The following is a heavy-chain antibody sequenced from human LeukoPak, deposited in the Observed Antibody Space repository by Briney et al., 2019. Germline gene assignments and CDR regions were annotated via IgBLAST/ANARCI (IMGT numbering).Heavy chain of an antibody. CDR3: AKDRATYYYDSSGYYYM. Sequence: GGSLRLPCAASGFTFSSYAMSWVRQAPGKGLEWVSAISGSGGSTYYADSVKGRFTISRDNSKNTLYLQMNSLRAEDTAVYYCAKDRATYYYDSSGYYYMWGQGTLVTVSS. J-gene: IGHJ1*01. V-gene: IGHV3-23*01. D-gene: IGHD3-22*01. CDR2: ISGSGGST. CDR1: GFTFSSYA.